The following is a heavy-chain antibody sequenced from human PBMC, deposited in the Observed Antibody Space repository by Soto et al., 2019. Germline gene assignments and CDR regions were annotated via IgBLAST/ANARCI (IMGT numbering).Heavy chain of an antibody. D-gene: IGHD3-9*01. CDR2: ISAYNGNT. CDR3: ARGDILTGYYLSSRNAFDI. J-gene: IGHJ3*02. V-gene: IGHV1-18*01. Sequence: ASVKVSCKASGYTFTSYGISWVRQAPGQGLEWMGWISAYNGNTNYAQKLQGRVTMTTDTSTSTAYMELRSLRSDDTAVYYCARGDILTGYYLSSRNAFDIWGQGTMVTVS. CDR1: GYTFTSYG.